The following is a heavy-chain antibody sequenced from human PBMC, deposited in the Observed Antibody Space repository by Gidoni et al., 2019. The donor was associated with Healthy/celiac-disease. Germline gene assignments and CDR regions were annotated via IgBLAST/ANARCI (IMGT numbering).Heavy chain of an antibody. CDR2: IYYSGST. CDR3: AREQGIYYDSSGYYGRVTQNNWFDP. D-gene: IGHD3-22*01. V-gene: IGHV4-31*03. CDR1: GGSISSGGYY. J-gene: IGHJ5*02. Sequence: QVQLQESGPGLVKPSQTLSLPCTVSGGSISSGGYYWSWIRQHPGKGLEWIGYIYYSGSTYYNPSLKSRVTISVDTSKNQFSLKLSSVTAADTAVYYCAREQGIYYDSSGYYGRVTQNNWFDPWGQGTLVTVSS.